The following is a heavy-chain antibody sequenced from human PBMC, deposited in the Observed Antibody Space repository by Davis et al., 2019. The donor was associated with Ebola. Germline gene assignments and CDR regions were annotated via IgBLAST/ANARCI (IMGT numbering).Heavy chain of an antibody. D-gene: IGHD3-10*01. CDR2: VAYNGNT. Sequence: MPSETLSLTCTVSGASISSGDYYWSWVRQPPGKGLEWIGHVAYNGNTYYNPSLKSRLTISVDKSKNQFSLKLSSVTAADTAVYYCARDRQLLWFGEFDYWGQGTLVTVSS. V-gene: IGHV4-30-4*01. CDR1: GASISSGDYY. J-gene: IGHJ4*02. CDR3: ARDRQLLWFGEFDY.